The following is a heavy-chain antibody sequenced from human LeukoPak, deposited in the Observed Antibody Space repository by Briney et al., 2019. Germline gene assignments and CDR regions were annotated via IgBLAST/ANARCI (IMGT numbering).Heavy chain of an antibody. V-gene: IGHV4-34*01. CDR2: INHSGST. Sequence: PSETLSLTCAVYGGSFSGYYWSWIRQPPGKGLEWIGEINHSGSTNYNPSLKSRVTISVDTSKNQFSLKLSSVTAADTAVYYCAWAQWVIAAAVRRSIDYWGQGTLVTVSS. D-gene: IGHD6-13*01. CDR1: GGSFSGYY. J-gene: IGHJ4*02. CDR3: AWAQWVIAAAVRRSIDY.